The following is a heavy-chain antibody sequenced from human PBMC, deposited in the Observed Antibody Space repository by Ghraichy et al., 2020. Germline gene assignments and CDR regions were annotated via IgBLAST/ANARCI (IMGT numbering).Heavy chain of an antibody. CDR1: GFTFSSYA. V-gene: IGHV3-23*01. Sequence: GGSLRLSCAASGFTFSSYAMSWVRQAPGKGLEWVSAISGSGGSTYYADSVKGRFTISRDNFKNTLYLQMNSLRAEDTAVYYCAFCGYSYGYECPYDYWGQGTLVTVSS. J-gene: IGHJ4*02. CDR3: AFCGYSYGYECPYDY. CDR2: ISGSGGST. D-gene: IGHD5-18*01.